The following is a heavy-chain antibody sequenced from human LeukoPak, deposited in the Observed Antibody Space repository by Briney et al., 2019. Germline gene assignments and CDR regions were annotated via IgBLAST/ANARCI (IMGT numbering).Heavy chain of an antibody. D-gene: IGHD4-17*01. J-gene: IGHJ4*02. Sequence: GGSLRLSCAASGFTFSSYAMHWVRQAPGKGLEWVAVISYDGSNKYYADSVKGRFTISRDNSKNTLYLQMNSLRAEDTAVYYCASLTTVMKPQDYWGQGTLVTASS. V-gene: IGHV3-30-3*01. CDR3: ASLTTVMKPQDY. CDR2: ISYDGSNK. CDR1: GFTFSSYA.